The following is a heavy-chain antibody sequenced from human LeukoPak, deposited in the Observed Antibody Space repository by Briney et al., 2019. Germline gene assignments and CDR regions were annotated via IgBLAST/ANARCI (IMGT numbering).Heavy chain of an antibody. J-gene: IGHJ4*02. CDR3: AKDRSIGTYYTFDS. CDR2: ISGSGGST. CDR1: GFTFSSYA. Sequence: PGGSLRLSCAASGFTFSSYAMSWVRQAPGKGLEWGLAISGSGGSTYYTDSDKGRFTISRDNSKNTLYLQMSSLTAKDTAVYYCAKDRSIGTYYTFDSWGQGTLVTVSS. V-gene: IGHV3-23*01. D-gene: IGHD1-26*01.